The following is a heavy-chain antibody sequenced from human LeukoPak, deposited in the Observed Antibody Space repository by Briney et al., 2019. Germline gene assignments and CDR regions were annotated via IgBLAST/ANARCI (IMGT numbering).Heavy chain of an antibody. CDR2: IYYSGNS. CDR1: GGSISTYY. V-gene: IGHV4-59*01. D-gene: IGHD3-10*01. J-gene: IGHJ2*01. CDR3: ARVGNYYFNL. Sequence: SETLSLTCTVSGGSISTYYWSWIRQPPGKGLEWIGYIYYSGNSNYNPSLKSRVTISVDTSKNQFSLKLSSVTAADTAVYYCARVGNYYFNLWGRGTLVTVSS.